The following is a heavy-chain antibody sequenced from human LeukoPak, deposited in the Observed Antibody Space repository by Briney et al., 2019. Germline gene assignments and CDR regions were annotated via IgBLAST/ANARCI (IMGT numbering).Heavy chain of an antibody. CDR3: ARGRPHGNDY. J-gene: IGHJ4*02. CDR1: GFTFSSYA. CDR2: ISGDGGST. Sequence: GGSLRLSCAASGFTFSSYAMTWVRQAPGKGLDWVSTISGDGGSTTYADSVKGRFSISRDNAKNTLYLQMNSLRVEDTAVYYCARGRPHGNDYWGQGTLVTVSS. V-gene: IGHV3-23*01. D-gene: IGHD4-23*01.